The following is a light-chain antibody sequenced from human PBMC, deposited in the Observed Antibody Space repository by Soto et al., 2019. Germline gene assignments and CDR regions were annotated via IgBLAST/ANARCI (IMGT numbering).Light chain of an antibody. CDR1: QNINAW. Sequence: DIHMTQSPSSLSVSVGYRFTITCRTSQNINAWLAWYQQRPGQAPKLLIYDASTLQSGVPSRFSGSGSGTEFTLTISSLQPEDFATYHCQKVNVYPINFGQGTRLEI. V-gene: IGKV1-5*01. CDR3: QKVNVYPIN. CDR2: DAS. J-gene: IGKJ5*01.